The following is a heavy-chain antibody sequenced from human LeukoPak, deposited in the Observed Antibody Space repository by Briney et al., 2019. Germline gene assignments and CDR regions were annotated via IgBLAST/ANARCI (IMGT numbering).Heavy chain of an antibody. J-gene: IGHJ3*02. V-gene: IGHV4-59*01. Sequence: SETLSLTCTVSGGSISLDYWNWIRQPPGKGLEWIGYIYYSGSTNYNPSLKSRVTISVDTSKIQFSLKLSSVTAADTAVYYCARSYGSGGSLGAFDIWGQGTMVTVSS. CDR2: IYYSGST. D-gene: IGHD3-10*01. CDR1: GGSISLDY. CDR3: ARSYGSGGSLGAFDI.